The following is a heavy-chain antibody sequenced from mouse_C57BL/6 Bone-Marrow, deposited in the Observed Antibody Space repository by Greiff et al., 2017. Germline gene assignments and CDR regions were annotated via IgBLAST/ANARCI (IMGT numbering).Heavy chain of an antibody. J-gene: IGHJ2*01. Sequence: VQLQQSGAELARPGASVKLSCKASGYTFPSYGISWVKPRTGQGLEWIGEIYPRSGNPYYNEKFKGKATRTADKASSTADMELRSLTSEDSAVYFCARRAYYGSSYGYWGQGTTLTVSS. CDR2: IYPRSGNP. CDR1: GYTFPSYG. D-gene: IGHD1-1*01. CDR3: ARRAYYGSSYGY. V-gene: IGHV1-81*01.